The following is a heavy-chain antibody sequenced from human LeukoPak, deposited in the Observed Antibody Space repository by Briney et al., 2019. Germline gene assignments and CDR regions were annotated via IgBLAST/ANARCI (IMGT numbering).Heavy chain of an antibody. CDR3: ARHGSASYSNYVFDY. V-gene: IGHV4-59*08. CDR2: IYYSGST. D-gene: IGHD4-11*01. J-gene: IGHJ4*02. CDR1: GGSISSYY. Sequence: PSETLSLTCTVSGGSISSYYWSWIRQPPGKGLEWIGYIYYSGSTNYNPSLKCRVTISVDTSKNQFSLKLSSVTAADTAVYYCARHGSASYSNYVFDYWGQGTLVTVSS.